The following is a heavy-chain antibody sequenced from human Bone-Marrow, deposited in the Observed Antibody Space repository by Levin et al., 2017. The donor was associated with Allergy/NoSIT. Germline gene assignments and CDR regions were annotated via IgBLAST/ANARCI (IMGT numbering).Heavy chain of an antibody. D-gene: IGHD3/OR15-3a*01. CDR2: IQSKTAGGTT. J-gene: IGHJ6*02. CDR3: TTDGLMDV. V-gene: IGHV3-15*01. CDR1: GLPFSDTW. Sequence: LSLTCAASGLPFSDTWMSWVRQAPGKGLEWIGRIQSKTAGGTTNSAAAVKGRFTISRDDSKNTLYLQMSSLKIEDTAVYYCTTDGLMDVWGQGTTVRVS.